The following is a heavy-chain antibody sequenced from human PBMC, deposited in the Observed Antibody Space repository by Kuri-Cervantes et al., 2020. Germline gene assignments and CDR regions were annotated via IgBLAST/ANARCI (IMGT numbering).Heavy chain of an antibody. CDR1: GFIFKNYW. J-gene: IGHJ4*02. V-gene: IGHV3-7*01. Sequence: GESLKISCAASGFIFKNYWMSWVRQAPGKGLEWVANIKEDGSENYYVDSVKGRFTISRDNSKNALFLQMNSLRAEDTAVYYCARRSGGGGSYDYWGQGTLVTVSS. CDR2: IKEDGSEN. CDR3: ARRSGGGGSYDY. D-gene: IGHD3-10*01.